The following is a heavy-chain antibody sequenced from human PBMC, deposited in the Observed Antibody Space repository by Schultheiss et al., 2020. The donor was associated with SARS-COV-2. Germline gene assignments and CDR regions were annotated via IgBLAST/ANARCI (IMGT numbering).Heavy chain of an antibody. CDR1: GGSVNSGSYY. V-gene: IGHV4-61*01. CDR3: ARESEGTNWYFDL. Sequence: SETLSLTCTVSGGSVNSGSYYWNWIRQPPGKGLEWIGYIYSSGSTNYNPSLKSRVTISVDTSKNQFSLRLSSVTAADTAVYYCARESEGTNWYFDLWGRGTLVTVSS. D-gene: IGHD1-7*01. J-gene: IGHJ2*01. CDR2: IYSSGST.